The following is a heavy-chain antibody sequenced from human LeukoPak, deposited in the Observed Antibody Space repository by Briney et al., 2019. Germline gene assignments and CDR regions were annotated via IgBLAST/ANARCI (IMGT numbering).Heavy chain of an antibody. J-gene: IGHJ5*02. V-gene: IGHV3-48*01. CDR3: ARDVGYRSWFDP. CDR2: ISGSSNSI. Sequence: GGSLRLSCATSGFTFSTYGMHWVRQAPGKGLEWVSYISGSSNSIYYADSVKGRFTISRDNAKNSLYLQMNSLRAEDTAVYCCARDVGYRSWFDPWGQGTLVIVSS. D-gene: IGHD5-18*01. CDR1: GFTFSTYG.